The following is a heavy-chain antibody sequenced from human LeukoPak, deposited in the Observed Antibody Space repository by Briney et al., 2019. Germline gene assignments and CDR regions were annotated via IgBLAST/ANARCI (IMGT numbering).Heavy chain of an antibody. CDR2: INHSGST. V-gene: IGHV4-34*01. J-gene: IGHJ4*02. D-gene: IGHD2-21*01. CDR1: GGSFSGYY. CDR3: ARWRDSLYYFDY. Sequence: SETLSLTRAVYGGSFSGYYWSWIRQPPGKGLEWIGEINHSGSTNYNPSLKSRVTISVDTSKNQFSLKPSSVTAADTAVYYCARWRDSLYYFDYWGQGTLVTVSS.